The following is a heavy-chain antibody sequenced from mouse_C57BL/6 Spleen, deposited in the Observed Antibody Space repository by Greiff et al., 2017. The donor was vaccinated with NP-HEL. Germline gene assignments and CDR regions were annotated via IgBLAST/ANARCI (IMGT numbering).Heavy chain of an antibody. D-gene: IGHD3-1*01. CDR1: GYTFTDYY. CDR3: ARSGSDPWYFDV. J-gene: IGHJ1*03. V-gene: IGHV1-26*01. Sequence: EVQLQQSGPELVKPGASVKISCKASGYTFTDYYMNWVKQSPGKSLEWIGDINPNNGGTSYNQKFKGKATLTVDKSSSTAYMELRSLTSEDSAVDYCARSGSDPWYFDVWGTGTTVTVSS. CDR2: INPNNGGT.